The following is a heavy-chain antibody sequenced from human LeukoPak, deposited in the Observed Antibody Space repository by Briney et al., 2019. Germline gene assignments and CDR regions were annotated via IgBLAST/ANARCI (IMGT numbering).Heavy chain of an antibody. D-gene: IGHD6-13*01. CDR2: IYYSGST. CDR3: ARRVFEEYSSSPFDY. V-gene: IGHV4-59*05. CDR1: GGSISSYY. J-gene: IGHJ4*02. Sequence: SETLSLTCTVSGGSISSYYWSWIRQPPGKGLEWIGSIYYSGSTYYNPSLKSRVTISVDTSKNQFSLKLSSVTAADTAVYYCARRVFEEYSSSPFDYWGQGTLVTVSS.